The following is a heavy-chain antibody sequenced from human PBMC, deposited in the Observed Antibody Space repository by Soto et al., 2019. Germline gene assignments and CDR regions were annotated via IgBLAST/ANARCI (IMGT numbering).Heavy chain of an antibody. Sequence: VGSLRLSCAASGFTFSSYGMHWVRQAPGKGLEWVSVIRGGGSSTYYADSVKGRFTISRDNSKNTLYLQMNSLRAEDTAVYYCAKAKAVAGDFLLGVWGKGTTVTVSS. CDR2: IRGGGSST. D-gene: IGHD6-19*01. V-gene: IGHV3-NL1*01. CDR1: GFTFSSYG. J-gene: IGHJ6*04. CDR3: AKAKAVAGDFLLGV.